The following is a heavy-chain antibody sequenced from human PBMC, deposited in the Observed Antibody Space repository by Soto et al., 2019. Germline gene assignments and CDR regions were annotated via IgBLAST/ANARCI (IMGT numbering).Heavy chain of an antibody. CDR3: ARASVSGRRFDY. CDR1: GYTFSSYY. Sequence: QVQLVQSGAEVKKPGASVKVSCKASGYTFSSYYMHWVRQAPGQGLGWMGIINPSGGSTTYAQNFQGRVTMTRDTSTSTVYMELSSLTSEDTAVYYCARASVSGRRFDYWGEGTLVTVSS. V-gene: IGHV1-46*03. CDR2: INPSGGST. D-gene: IGHD6-19*01. J-gene: IGHJ4*02.